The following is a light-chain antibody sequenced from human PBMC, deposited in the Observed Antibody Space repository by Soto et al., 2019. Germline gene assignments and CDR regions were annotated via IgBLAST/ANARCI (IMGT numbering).Light chain of an antibody. CDR1: ESVGRH. V-gene: IGKV3-11*01. Sequence: EVVVTQSPATLSVSPWERATLSCRASESVGRHLAWYHQKPGQALRLLIYDASNRATGIPARFSGSGSGTDFTLTISSLEPEDFAVYYCQQRSNWPLITFGQGTRPEIK. J-gene: IGKJ5*01. CDR3: QQRSNWPLIT. CDR2: DAS.